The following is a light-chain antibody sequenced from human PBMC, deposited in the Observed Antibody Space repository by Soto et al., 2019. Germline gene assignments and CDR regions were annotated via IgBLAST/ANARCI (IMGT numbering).Light chain of an antibody. J-gene: IGLJ1*01. V-gene: IGLV1-36*01. CDR2: YDD. Sequence: HSVLTQPPSVSGAPRQRVTISCSGGSSNIGNNGVNWYQHLPGKAPKLLIYYDDLMPSGVSNRFSGSKSGNTASLTISGLQAEDEADYFCTSPTPGSLYVFGSGTKVTVL. CDR1: SSNIGNNG. CDR3: TSPTPGSLYV.